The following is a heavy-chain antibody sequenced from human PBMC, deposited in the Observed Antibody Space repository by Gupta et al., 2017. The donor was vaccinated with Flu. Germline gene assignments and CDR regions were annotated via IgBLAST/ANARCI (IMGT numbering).Heavy chain of an antibody. CDR2: IASDGSHK. J-gene: IGHJ6*03. D-gene: IGHD2-2*01. CDR3: AKDGPWTASCPYYCYYMDV. CDR1: GFTFRSYG. V-gene: IGHV3-30*18. Sequence: QMQLVESGGGAVQLGTSLSLSCAASGFTFRSYGMPWVRQAPAKGLEWVADIASDGSHKDYADSVRGRFTISRDNSKNTLSLEMDSLRVEDTAVYYCAKDGPWTASCPYYCYYMDVWGKGTTVTVSS.